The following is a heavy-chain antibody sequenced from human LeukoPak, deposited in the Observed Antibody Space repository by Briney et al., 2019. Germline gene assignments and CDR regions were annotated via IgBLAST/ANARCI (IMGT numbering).Heavy chain of an antibody. CDR2: INPNSGDT. Sequence: ASVKVSCKASGYTFTAYYIHWVRQAPGQGLEWMGWINPNSGDTDYAQKFQGRVTMTRDTSISTAHMELSTLTSDDTAVYFCAEEGYWGQGTLVTVSS. CDR3: AEEGY. V-gene: IGHV1-2*02. CDR1: GYTFTAYY. J-gene: IGHJ4*02.